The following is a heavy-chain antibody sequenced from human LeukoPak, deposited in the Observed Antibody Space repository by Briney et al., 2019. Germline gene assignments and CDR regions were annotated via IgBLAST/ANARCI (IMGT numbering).Heavy chain of an antibody. D-gene: IGHD2-15*01. CDR2: ITSSSTYI. Sequence: PGGSLRLSCAASGFTFSSYNMNWVRQAPGKGLEWVSSITSSSTYIYYADSVKGRFTISRDNARNSLYLQMNSLRAEDTAVYYCARDPLYCSGGSCFDYWGQGTLVTVSS. CDR1: GFTFSSYN. CDR3: ARDPLYCSGGSCFDY. J-gene: IGHJ4*02. V-gene: IGHV3-21*01.